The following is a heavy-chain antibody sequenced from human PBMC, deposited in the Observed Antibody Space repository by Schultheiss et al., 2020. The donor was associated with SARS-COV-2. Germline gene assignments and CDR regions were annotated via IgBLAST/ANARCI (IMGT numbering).Heavy chain of an antibody. CDR3: AREGSGGNWFDP. CDR2: MNPNSGNT. CDR1: GYTFTSYA. J-gene: IGHJ5*02. Sequence: ASVKVSCKASGYTFTSYAISWVRQAPGQGLEWMGWMNPNSGNTGYAQKFQGRVTMTRDTSISTAYMELSRLRSDDTAVYYCAREGSGGNWFDPWGQGTLVTVSS. V-gene: IGHV1-8*02. D-gene: IGHD2-15*01.